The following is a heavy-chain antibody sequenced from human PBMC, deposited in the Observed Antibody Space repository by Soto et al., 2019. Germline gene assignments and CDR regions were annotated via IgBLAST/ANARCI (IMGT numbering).Heavy chain of an antibody. D-gene: IGHD3-16*01. J-gene: IGHJ6*02. CDR3: AREGAARGYYYYGMDV. V-gene: IGHV4-59*01. CDR1: GGSISSYY. Sequence: QVQLQESGPGLVKPSETLSLTCTVSGGSISSYYWSWIRQPPGKGLEWIGYIYYSGSTNYNPSLKSRVTISVDTSKNQFSRKLSSVTAADTAVYYWAREGAARGYYYYGMDVWGQGTTVTVSS. CDR2: IYYSGST.